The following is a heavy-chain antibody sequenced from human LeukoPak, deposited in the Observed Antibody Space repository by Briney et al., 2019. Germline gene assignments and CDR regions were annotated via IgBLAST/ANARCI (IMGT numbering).Heavy chain of an antibody. Sequence: GDSLRISCKGSGYSFTSYWIGWVRQMPGKGLEWMGIIYPGDSDTRYSPSFQGQVTISADKSISTAYMQWSSLKASDTAMYYCALHDPGEVPAAQSSPARPPMQIDYWGQGTLVTVSS. D-gene: IGHD2-2*01. J-gene: IGHJ4*02. CDR3: ALHDPGEVPAAQSSPARPPMQIDY. CDR2: IYPGDSDT. V-gene: IGHV5-51*01. CDR1: GYSFTSYW.